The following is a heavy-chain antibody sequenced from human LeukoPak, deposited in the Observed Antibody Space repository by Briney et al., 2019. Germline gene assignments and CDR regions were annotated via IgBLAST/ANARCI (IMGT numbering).Heavy chain of an antibody. CDR2: IYYSGTT. Sequence: SETLSLTCTVSGASISSDYWSGVRQPPGKGLEWIGYIYYSGTTNYNPSLKSRVTISVDTSKNQFSLNLSSVTAADTAVYFCARAVSYEGFLIAHYYFDYWRQGTLVAVSS. CDR3: ARAVSYEGFLIAHYYFDY. D-gene: IGHD2-21*01. CDR1: GASISSDY. J-gene: IGHJ4*02. V-gene: IGHV4-59*01.